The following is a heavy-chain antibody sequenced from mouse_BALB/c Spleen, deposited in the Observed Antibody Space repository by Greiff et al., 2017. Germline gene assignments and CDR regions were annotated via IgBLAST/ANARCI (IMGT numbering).Heavy chain of an antibody. Sequence: VQLQQSGAELVRPGASVKLSCKASGFNITDYYMHWVKQRPEQGLEWIGWIDPENGNTKYDPKFQGKASITADTSSNTAYLQLSSLTSEDAAVYYCAGCDDYFDYWGQGTTLTVSA. CDR1: GFNITDYY. J-gene: IGHJ2*01. CDR2: IDPENGNT. V-gene: IGHV14-1*02. CDR3: AGCDDYFDY.